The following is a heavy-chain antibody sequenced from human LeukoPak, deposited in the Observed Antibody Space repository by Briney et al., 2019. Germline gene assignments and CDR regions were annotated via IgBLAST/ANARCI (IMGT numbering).Heavy chain of an antibody. CDR3: ARDLSGSYYDYYYGMDV. CDR2: MNPNSGNT. J-gene: IGHJ6*02. CDR1: GYTFTSYD. V-gene: IGHV1-8*03. D-gene: IGHD1-26*01. Sequence: GASVKVSCKASGYTFTSYDINWVRQATGQGLEWMGWMNPNSGNTGYAQKFQGRVTITRNTSISTAYMELSSLRSEDTAVYYCARDLSGSYYDYYYGMDVWGQGTTVTVSS.